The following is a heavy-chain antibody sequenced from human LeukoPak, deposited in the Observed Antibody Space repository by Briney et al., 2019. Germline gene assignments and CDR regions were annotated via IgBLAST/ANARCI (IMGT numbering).Heavy chain of an antibody. CDR1: RFTFSDYY. D-gene: IGHD2-2*01. J-gene: IGHJ4*01. V-gene: IGHV3-11*06. Sequence: GGSLRLSCAASRFTFSDYYMSWIRQAPGKGLEWVSYISSSSGYTKYADSVKGRFTISRDNAKSSLYLQMNSLRAEDTAVYYGARARRHCSRTSCYATDYWGPGNLVT. CDR2: ISSSSGYT. CDR3: ARARRHCSRTSCYATDY.